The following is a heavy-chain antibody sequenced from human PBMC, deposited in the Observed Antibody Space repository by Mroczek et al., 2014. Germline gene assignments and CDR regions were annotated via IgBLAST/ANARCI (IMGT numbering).Heavy chain of an antibody. CDR2: IYTSGST. CDR3: AREDYGGNSSEFSYYGMDV. CDR1: GGSISSGSYY. Sequence: QVQLVQSGPGLVKPSQTLSLTCTVSGGSISSGSYYWSWIRQPAGKGLEWIGRIYTSGSTNYNPSLKSRVTISVDTSKNQFSLKLSSVTAADTAVYYCAREDYGGNSSEFSYYGMDVWAKGPRSPSP. D-gene: IGHD4-23*01. V-gene: IGHV4-61*02. J-gene: IGHJ6*02.